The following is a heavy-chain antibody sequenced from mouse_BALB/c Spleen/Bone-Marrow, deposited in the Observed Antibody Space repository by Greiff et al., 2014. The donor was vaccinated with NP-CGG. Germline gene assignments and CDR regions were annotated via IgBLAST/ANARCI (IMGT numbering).Heavy chain of an antibody. V-gene: IGHV4-1*02. CDR1: GFDFSRYW. Sequence: EVKLMESGGGLVQPGGSLKLSCVASGFDFSRYWMSWVRQAPGKGLEWIGEINPDSSTINYTPSLKDKFIVSRDNAKNTLYLQMSKVRSEDTALYYCARQSYYGYSDYWGQGTTLTVSS. D-gene: IGHD1-1*01. CDR2: INPDSSTI. J-gene: IGHJ2*01. CDR3: ARQSYYGYSDY.